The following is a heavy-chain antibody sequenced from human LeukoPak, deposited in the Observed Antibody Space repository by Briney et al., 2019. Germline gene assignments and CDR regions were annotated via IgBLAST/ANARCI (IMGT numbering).Heavy chain of an antibody. CDR3: ARVGRPYYYDSSGSDAFDY. J-gene: IGHJ4*02. CDR2: IYYSGST. CDR1: GGSISSYY. V-gene: IGHV4-59*01. D-gene: IGHD3-22*01. Sequence: SETLSPTCTVSGGSISSYYWSWIRQPPGKGLEWIGYIYYSGSTNYNPSLKSRVTISVDTSKNQFSLKLSSVTAADTAVYYCARVGRPYYYDSSGSDAFDYWGQGTLVAVSS.